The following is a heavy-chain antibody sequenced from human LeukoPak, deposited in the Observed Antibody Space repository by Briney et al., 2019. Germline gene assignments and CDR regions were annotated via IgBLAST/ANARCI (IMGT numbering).Heavy chain of an antibody. D-gene: IGHD4-17*01. CDR3: ARVVMTAVIYFDS. V-gene: IGHV4-59*01. CDR2: IYYSGST. CDR1: GGSISSYY. Sequence: SETLSLTCTVSGGSISSYYWSWIRQPPGKGLEWIGYIYYSGSTNYNPSLKSRVTISVDTSKNQFSLKLSSVTVADTAVYYCARVVMTAVIYFDSWGQGTLVTVSS. J-gene: IGHJ4*02.